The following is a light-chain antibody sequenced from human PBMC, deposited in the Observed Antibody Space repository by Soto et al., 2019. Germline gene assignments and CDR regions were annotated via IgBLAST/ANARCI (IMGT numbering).Light chain of an antibody. CDR3: QQNNNWPRT. CDR2: GAS. V-gene: IGKV3-15*01. CDR1: QSVGSN. Sequence: EIVMTQSPATLSVSPGEKATLSCRARQSVGSNLAWYQQKPGRAPSLLIYGASTRATGIPARFSGSGSGKEFTLTISSLQSEDFAVYYCQQNNNWPRTLAQGPKV. J-gene: IGKJ1*01.